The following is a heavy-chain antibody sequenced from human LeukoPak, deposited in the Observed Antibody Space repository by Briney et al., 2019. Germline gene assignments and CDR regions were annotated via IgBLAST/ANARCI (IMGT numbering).Heavy chain of an antibody. J-gene: IGHJ4*02. V-gene: IGHV3-64*02. CDR3: ARGVGFNTGWHYFDY. D-gene: IGHD6-19*01. CDR1: GFTFSSYT. CDR2: ISGNGDST. Sequence: GGSLRLSCEASGFTFSSYTIHWVRQTPGEGLEYVSAISGNGDSTYYADSVKGRFTISRDNSKSTLYLQMGSLRAEDMGVYFCARGVGFNTGWHYFDYWGQGTLVTVSS.